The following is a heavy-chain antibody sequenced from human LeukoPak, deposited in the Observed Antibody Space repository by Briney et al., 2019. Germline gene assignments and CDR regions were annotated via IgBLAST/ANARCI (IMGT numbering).Heavy chain of an antibody. CDR1: GFTFSSYA. Sequence: GASLRLFCAASGFTFSSYAMSWVRQAPGKGLEWVSAISGSGGSTYYADSVKGRFTISRDNSKNTLYLQMNSLRAEDTAVYYCAKMTYYYDSSGYYPNAFDIWGQGTMVTVSS. J-gene: IGHJ3*02. CDR2: ISGSGGST. V-gene: IGHV3-23*01. D-gene: IGHD3-22*01. CDR3: AKMTYYYDSSGYYPNAFDI.